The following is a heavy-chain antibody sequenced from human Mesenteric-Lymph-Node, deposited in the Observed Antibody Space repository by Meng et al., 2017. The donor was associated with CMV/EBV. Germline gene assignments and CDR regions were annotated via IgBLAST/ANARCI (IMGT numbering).Heavy chain of an antibody. D-gene: IGHD2-2*01. CDR3: ARQYVVGGAFDP. V-gene: IGHV5-51*01. CDR2: IYPGDSDT. J-gene: IGHJ5*02. Sequence: GGSLRLSCKGSGYSFTSCWIGWVRQMPGKGLEWMGIIYPGDSDTKYSPSFQGQVTISADKSITTAYLQWSSLKASDTAMYYCARQYVVGGAFDPWGQGTLVTVSS. CDR1: GYSFTSCW.